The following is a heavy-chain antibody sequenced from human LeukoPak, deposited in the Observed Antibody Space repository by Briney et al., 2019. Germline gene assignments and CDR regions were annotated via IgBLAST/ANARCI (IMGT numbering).Heavy chain of an antibody. CDR2: MSGTGGTT. V-gene: IGHV3-23*01. CDR1: GFTFSTYA. Sequence: PGGSLRLSCAASGFTFSTYAMSWVRQAPGKGLEWVSGMSGTGGTTYYADSVKGRFTISRDNSKNKLFLQMNSLRAEATAGYSVAEDGLEWWGPIPAVIVDYDMDVWGKGSTVTVS. D-gene: IGHD2-2*01. CDR3: AEDGLEWWGPIPAVIVDYDMDV. J-gene: IGHJ6*03.